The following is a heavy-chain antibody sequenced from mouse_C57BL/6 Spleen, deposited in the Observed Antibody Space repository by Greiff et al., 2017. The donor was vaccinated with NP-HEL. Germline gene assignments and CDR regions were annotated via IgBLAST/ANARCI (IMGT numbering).Heavy chain of an antibody. CDR1: GYTFTSYW. D-gene: IGHD3-2*02. CDR3: AREGAQATSSMDY. V-gene: IGHV1-64*01. CDR2: IHPNSGST. Sequence: QVQLQQPGAELVKPGASVKLSCKASGYTFTSYWMHWVKQRPGPGLEWIGMIHPNSGSTNYNEKFKSKATLTVDKSSSTAYMQLSSLTSEDSAVYYCAREGAQATSSMDYWGQGTSVTVSS. J-gene: IGHJ4*01.